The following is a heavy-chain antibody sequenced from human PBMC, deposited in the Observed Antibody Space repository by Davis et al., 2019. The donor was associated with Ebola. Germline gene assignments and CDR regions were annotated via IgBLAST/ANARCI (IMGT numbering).Heavy chain of an antibody. CDR3: ARAVLRYFDWLSRNWFDP. V-gene: IGHV4-34*01. Sequence: SETLSLTCAVYGGSFSGYYWSWIRQPPGKGLEWIGEINHSGSTNYNPSLKSRVTISVDTSKNQFSLKLSSVTAADTAVYYCARAVLRYFDWLSRNWFDPWGQGTLVTVSS. CDR2: INHSGST. J-gene: IGHJ5*02. CDR1: GGSFSGYY. D-gene: IGHD3-9*01.